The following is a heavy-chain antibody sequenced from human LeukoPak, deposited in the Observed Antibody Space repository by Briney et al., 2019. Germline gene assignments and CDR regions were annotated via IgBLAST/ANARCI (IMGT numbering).Heavy chain of an antibody. CDR3: AKGEFWSAYYN. Sequence: QPGASLRLSCAASGFTFSTFAMNWVRQAPGKGLEWVSTISDAAGTTYYADSVRGRFTISRDNSKNTPYLQMNSLRAEDTAVYYCAKGEFWSAYYNWGQGTLVTVSS. CDR2: ISDAAGTT. CDR1: GFTFSTFA. V-gene: IGHV3-23*01. D-gene: IGHD3-3*01. J-gene: IGHJ4*02.